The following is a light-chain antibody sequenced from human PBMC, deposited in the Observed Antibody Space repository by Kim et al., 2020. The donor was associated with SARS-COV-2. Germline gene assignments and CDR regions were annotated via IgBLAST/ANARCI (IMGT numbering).Light chain of an antibody. J-gene: IGLJ3*02. V-gene: IGLV3-21*04. CDR1: NIGSKS. CDR2: YDS. Sequence: SYELTQPPSVSVAPGKTARITCGGNNIGSKSVHXYQQKPGQAPVLVIYYDSDRPSGIPERFSGSNSGNTATLTISRVEAGDEADYYRQVWDSSSDHWVFG. CDR3: QVWDSSSDHWV.